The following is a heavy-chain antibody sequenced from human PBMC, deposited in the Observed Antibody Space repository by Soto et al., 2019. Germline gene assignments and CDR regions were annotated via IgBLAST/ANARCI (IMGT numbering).Heavy chain of an antibody. V-gene: IGHV4-4*02. D-gene: IGHD3-22*01. CDR3: ARGYYYDSSGYYSLRNYYYYGMDV. Sequence: SETLSLTCAVSGGSISSSNWWSWVRQPPGKGLEWIGEIYHSGSTNYNPSLKSRVTISVDKSKNQFSLKLSSVTAADTAVYYCARGYYYDSSGYYSLRNYYYYGMDVWGQGTTVTVS. CDR2: IYHSGST. J-gene: IGHJ6*02. CDR1: GGSISSSNW.